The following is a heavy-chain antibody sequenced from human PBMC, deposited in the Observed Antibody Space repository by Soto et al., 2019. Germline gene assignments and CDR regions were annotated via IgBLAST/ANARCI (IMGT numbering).Heavy chain of an antibody. Sequence: QVQLQESGPGLVKPSETLSLTCTVSGGSISSYYWSWIRQPPGKGLEWIGYIYYSGSTNYNPSLKRRVTISLDTSKNQFSLKLSSVTAADTAVYYCARSPRAYSGYDLYYFDYWGQGTLVTVSS. CDR1: GGSISSYY. D-gene: IGHD5-12*01. V-gene: IGHV4-59*01. J-gene: IGHJ4*02. CDR2: IYYSGST. CDR3: ARSPRAYSGYDLYYFDY.